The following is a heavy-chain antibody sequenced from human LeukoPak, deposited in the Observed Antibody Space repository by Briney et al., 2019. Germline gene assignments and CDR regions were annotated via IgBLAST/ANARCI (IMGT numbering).Heavy chain of an antibody. CDR1: SYTFTGYG. CDR2: ISAYNGNT. CDR3: ATTMRGIDFDY. J-gene: IGHJ4*02. V-gene: IGHV1-18*01. D-gene: IGHD3-16*01. Sequence: ASVKVSCKASSYTFTGYGISWVRQAPGQGLEWMGWISAYNGNTNYAQKLQGRVTMTTDTSTSTAYMELRSLRSDDTAVYYCATTMRGIDFDYWGQGTLVTVSS.